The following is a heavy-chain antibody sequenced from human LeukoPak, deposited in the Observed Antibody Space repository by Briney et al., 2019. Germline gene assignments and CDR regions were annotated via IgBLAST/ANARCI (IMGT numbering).Heavy chain of an antibody. CDR1: GYTFTSYG. CDR3: ARGTPYDSSGLPFDY. V-gene: IGHV1-18*01. J-gene: IGHJ4*02. Sequence: ASVKLSCTASGYTFTSYGISWVRQAPGQGLEWMGWISAYNGNTNYAQKLQGRVTMTTDTSTSTAYMELRSLRSDDTAVYYCARGTPYDSSGLPFDYWGQGTLVTVSS. CDR2: ISAYNGNT. D-gene: IGHD3-22*01.